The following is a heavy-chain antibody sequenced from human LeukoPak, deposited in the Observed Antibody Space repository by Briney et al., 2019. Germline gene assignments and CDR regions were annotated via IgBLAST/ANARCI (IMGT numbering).Heavy chain of an antibody. CDR3: ARGADTGYSSDS. CDR2: ISSSSSTI. CDR1: GFTFSTYN. D-gene: IGHD6-19*01. V-gene: IGHV3-48*01. Sequence: PGGSLRLSCAASGFTFSTYNMIWLRQAPGKGLGWLSYISSSSSTILYADSVKGRFTISRDNAKNSLYLQMNSLRAEDTAVYYCARGADTGYSSDSWGQGTLVTVSS. J-gene: IGHJ5*02.